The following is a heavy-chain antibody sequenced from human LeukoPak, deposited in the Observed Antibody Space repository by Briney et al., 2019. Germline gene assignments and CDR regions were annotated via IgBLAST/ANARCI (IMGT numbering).Heavy chain of an antibody. CDR2: IHYSGST. Sequence: SETLSLTCSVSGASISSYFWSWIRQPPGKGLEWIAYIHYSGSTNYNPSLKSRLTISMDTSKNQFSLKLTSVTAADTAVYYCARYCSSTSCYVSRDAFDIWGQGTMVTVSS. CDR3: ARYCSSTSCYVSRDAFDI. CDR1: GASISSYF. D-gene: IGHD2-2*01. J-gene: IGHJ3*02. V-gene: IGHV4-59*08.